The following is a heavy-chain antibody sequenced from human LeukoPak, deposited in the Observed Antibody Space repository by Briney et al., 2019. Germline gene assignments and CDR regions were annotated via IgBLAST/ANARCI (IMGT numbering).Heavy chain of an antibody. V-gene: IGHV3-73*01. CDR3: TSPPLLAYCGGDCYWATDYFDY. D-gene: IGHD2-21*02. Sequence: GGSLKLSCAASGFTFSGSAMHWVRQASGKGLEWVGRIRSKANSYATAYAASVKGRFTISRDDSKNTAYLQMNSLKTEDTAVYYCTSPPLLAYCGGDCYWATDYFDYWGQGTLVTVSS. CDR2: IRSKANSYAT. J-gene: IGHJ4*02. CDR1: GFTFSGSA.